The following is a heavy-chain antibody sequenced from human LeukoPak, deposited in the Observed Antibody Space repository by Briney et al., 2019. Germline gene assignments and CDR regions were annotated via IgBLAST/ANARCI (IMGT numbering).Heavy chain of an antibody. J-gene: IGHJ5*02. CDR2: IYWNDDK. CDR1: GFSLRTSGVG. D-gene: IGHD6-6*01. V-gene: IGHV2-5*01. Sequence: SGPTLVNPTQTLTLTCTFSGFSLRTSGVGVGWIRQPPGKALEWLALIYWNDDKRYSPSLKSRLTITKDTSKNQVALTMTNMDPVDTATYYCAHRGDSSSSLRYNWFDPWGQGTLVTVSS. CDR3: AHRGDSSSSLRYNWFDP.